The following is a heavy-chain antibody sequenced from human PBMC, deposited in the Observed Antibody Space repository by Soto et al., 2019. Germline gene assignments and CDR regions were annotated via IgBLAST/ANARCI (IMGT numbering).Heavy chain of an antibody. V-gene: IGHV4-31*03. CDR1: GGSISSYY. Sequence: SETLSVTCIVSGGSISSYYWSWIRQHQGRALEWNGYIYYSGSTFYNPSLTSRLSISVDTSKNQFSLKLSSVTAADTAVYYCARSRGVTSTHRPYYFRAWGPGAAVTVSS. CDR3: ARSRGVTSTHRPYYFRA. CDR2: IYYSGST. D-gene: IGHD6-19*01. J-gene: IGHJ4*02.